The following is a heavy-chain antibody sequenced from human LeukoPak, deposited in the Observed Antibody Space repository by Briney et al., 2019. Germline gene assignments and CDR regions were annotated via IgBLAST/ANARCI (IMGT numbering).Heavy chain of an antibody. D-gene: IGHD4-17*01. V-gene: IGHV3-30*02. CDR3: AKDPIPHHYDDYVPFDY. Sequence: GGSLRLSCAASGFIFSSYGMHWVRQAPGKGLEWVAFIRYDADNKYYADSVKGRFTISRDNSKNTLYLQMNSLRAEDTAVYNCAKDPIPHHYDDYVPFDYWGQGTLVTVSS. CDR1: GFIFSSYG. J-gene: IGHJ4*02. CDR2: IRYDADNK.